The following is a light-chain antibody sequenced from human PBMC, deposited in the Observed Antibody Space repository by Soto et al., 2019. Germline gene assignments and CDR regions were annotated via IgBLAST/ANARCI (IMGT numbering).Light chain of an antibody. V-gene: IGKV3-20*01. CDR1: QSVGSD. J-gene: IGKJ4*01. Sequence: EIVLTQSPGTLSLSPGERATLSCRASQSVGSDLVWYRQKPGQAPRLLIYGASNRATGVPDRFSGSGSGTDFTLTIRRLEPEDFAVYYCQQYGSSPLTFGGGTKVDIK. CDR2: GAS. CDR3: QQYGSSPLT.